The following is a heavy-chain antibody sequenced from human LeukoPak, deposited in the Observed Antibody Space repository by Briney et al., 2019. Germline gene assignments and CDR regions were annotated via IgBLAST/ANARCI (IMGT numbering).Heavy chain of an antibody. J-gene: IGHJ1*01. CDR1: GFTFSDYW. CDR2: IKSDGSRI. V-gene: IGHV3-74*01. CDR3: AFLPPGH. D-gene: IGHD3-3*01. Sequence: RGSLRLSCAASGFTFSDYWMDWVRQAPGKGLVWVSRIKSDGSRITYADSVRGRFTISRDNAKNTLYLQMNSLRAEDTAVYYCAFLPPGHWGQGTLVTVSS.